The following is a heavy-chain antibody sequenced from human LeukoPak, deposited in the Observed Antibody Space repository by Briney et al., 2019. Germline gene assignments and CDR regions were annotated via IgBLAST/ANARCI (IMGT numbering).Heavy chain of an antibody. V-gene: IGHV1-69*04. CDR3: ASGGPEMATIGGDYFDY. Sequence: SVKVSCKASGGTFSSYAISWVRQAPEQGLEWMGRIIPIFGIANYAQKFQGRVTITADKSTSTAYMELSSLRSEDTAVYYCASGGPEMATIGGDYFDYWGQGTLVTVSS. J-gene: IGHJ4*02. CDR1: GGTFSSYA. D-gene: IGHD5-24*01. CDR2: IIPIFGIA.